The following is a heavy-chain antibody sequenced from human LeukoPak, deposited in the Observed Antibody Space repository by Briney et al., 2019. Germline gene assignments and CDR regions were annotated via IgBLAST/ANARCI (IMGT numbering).Heavy chain of an antibody. D-gene: IGHD1-26*01. CDR3: ARAPKVDYYYMDV. CDR2: ISSSSSTI. V-gene: IGHV3-48*01. CDR1: GFTFSSYS. Sequence: GGSLRLSCAASGFTFSSYSMNWVRQAPGKGLEWVSYISSSSSTIYYADSVKGRFTISRDNAKNTLYLQMNSLRAEDTAVYYCARAPKVDYYYMDVWGKGTTVTVSS. J-gene: IGHJ6*03.